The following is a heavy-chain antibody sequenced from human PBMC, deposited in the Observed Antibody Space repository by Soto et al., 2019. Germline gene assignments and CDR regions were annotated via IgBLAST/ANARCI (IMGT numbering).Heavy chain of an antibody. J-gene: IGHJ4*02. CDR3: ARDRQPLGYCSGGSCYSYYFDY. D-gene: IGHD2-15*01. V-gene: IGHV1-3*01. CDR1: GYTFTSYA. Sequence: QVQLVQSGAEVKKPGASVKVSCKASGYTFTSYAMHWVRQAPGQRLEWMGWINAGNGNTKYSQKFQGRVTITRDTSASTAYMVLSSLRSEDPAVYYCARDRQPLGYCSGGSCYSYYFDYWGQGTLVTVSS. CDR2: INAGNGNT.